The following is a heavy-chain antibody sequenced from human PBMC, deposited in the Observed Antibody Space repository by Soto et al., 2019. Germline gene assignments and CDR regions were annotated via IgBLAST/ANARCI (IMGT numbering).Heavy chain of an antibody. CDR1: GVTFSSYD. V-gene: IGHV3-13*04. CDR3: ARSPPGGYHYYYGLDV. J-gene: IGHJ6*02. D-gene: IGHD3-22*01. Sequence: GGSLRLSCAASGVTFSSYDMHRVRQATGKGLEWVSAIGTAGDTYYPGSVKGRFTISRENAKNSLYLQMNSLRAGDTAVYYCARSPPGGYHYYYGLDVWGQGTTVTVSS. CDR2: IGTAGDT.